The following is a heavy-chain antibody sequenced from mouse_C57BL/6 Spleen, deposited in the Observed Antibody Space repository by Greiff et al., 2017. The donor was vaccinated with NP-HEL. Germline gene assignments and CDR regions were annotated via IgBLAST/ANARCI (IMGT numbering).Heavy chain of an antibody. CDR3: AYSNPSGY. Sequence: QVQLKQSGAELARPGASVKLSCKASGYTFTSYGISWVKQRTGQGLEWIGEIYPRSGNTYYNEKFKGKATLTADKSSSTAYMELRSLTSEDSAVYFCAYSNPSGYWGQGTLVTVSA. V-gene: IGHV1-81*01. CDR1: GYTFTSYG. J-gene: IGHJ3*02. D-gene: IGHD2-5*01. CDR2: IYPRSGNT.